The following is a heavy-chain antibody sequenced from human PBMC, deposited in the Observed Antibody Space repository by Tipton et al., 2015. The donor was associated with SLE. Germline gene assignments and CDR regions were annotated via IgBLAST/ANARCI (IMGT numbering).Heavy chain of an antibody. Sequence: TLSLTCTVSGGSISSGSYYWSWIRQPAGKGLEWIGHIYKNGSTNYNPSLQSRVTISLDTSKNQFSLNLRSVTAADTAVYYCARPPLSYCASTSCFDVWGQGTLVTVSS. CDR1: GGSISSGSYY. CDR2: IYKNGST. V-gene: IGHV4-61*09. D-gene: IGHD2-2*01. J-gene: IGHJ4*02. CDR3: ARPPLSYCASTSCFDV.